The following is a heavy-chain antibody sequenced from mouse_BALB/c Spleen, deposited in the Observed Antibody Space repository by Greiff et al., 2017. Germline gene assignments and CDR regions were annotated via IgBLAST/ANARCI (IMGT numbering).Heavy chain of an antibody. Sequence: EVQVVESGGGLVQPGGSLRLSCATSGFTFTDYYMSWVRQPPGKALEWLGFIRNKANGYTTEYSASVKGRFTISRDNSQSILYLQMNTLRAEDSATYYCARDSGYYDAMDYWGQGTSVTVSS. CDR1: GFTFTDYY. V-gene: IGHV7-3*02. J-gene: IGHJ4*01. D-gene: IGHD2-2*01. CDR3: ARDSGYYDAMDY. CDR2: IRNKANGYTT.